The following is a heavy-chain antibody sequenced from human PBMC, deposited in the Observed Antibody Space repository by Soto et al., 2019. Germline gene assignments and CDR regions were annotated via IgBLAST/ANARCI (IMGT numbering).Heavy chain of an antibody. CDR3: AIYPKPEWELPPGRY. V-gene: IGHV5-51*01. D-gene: IGHD1-26*01. Sequence: PGESLKISCKGSGYSFTSYWIGWVRQIPRKGLEWMGIIYPGDSDTRYSPSFQGQVTISADKSISTAYLQWSSLKASDTAMYYCAIYPKPEWELPPGRYWGQGTLVTVSS. CDR2: IYPGDSDT. J-gene: IGHJ4*02. CDR1: GYSFTSYW.